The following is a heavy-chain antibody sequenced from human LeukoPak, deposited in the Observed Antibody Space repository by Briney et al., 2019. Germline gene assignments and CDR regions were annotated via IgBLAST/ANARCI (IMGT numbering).Heavy chain of an antibody. D-gene: IGHD4-17*01. CDR1: GFTVSSNY. Sequence: GGSLRLSCAASGFTVSSNYMSWVRQAPGKWLEWVSVIYSGGSTYYADSVKGRFTISRDNSKNTLYLQMNSLRAEDTAVYYCARLRAWGAFDIWGQGTMVTVSS. J-gene: IGHJ3*02. V-gene: IGHV3-66*02. CDR3: ARLRAWGAFDI. CDR2: IYSGGST.